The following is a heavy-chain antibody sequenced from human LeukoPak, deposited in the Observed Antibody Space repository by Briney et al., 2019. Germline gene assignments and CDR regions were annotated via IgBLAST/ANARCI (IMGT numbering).Heavy chain of an antibody. D-gene: IGHD3-22*01. CDR1: GGTSSSYA. CDR3: ARDGFGVPSSGYHHDAFDI. CDR2: IIPIFGTA. Sequence: SVKVSCKASGGTSSSYAISWVRQAPGQGLEWMGGIIPIFGTANYAQKFQGRVTITADESTSTAYMELSSLRSEDTAVYYCARDGFGVPSSGYHHDAFDIWGQGTMVTVSS. J-gene: IGHJ3*02. V-gene: IGHV1-69*13.